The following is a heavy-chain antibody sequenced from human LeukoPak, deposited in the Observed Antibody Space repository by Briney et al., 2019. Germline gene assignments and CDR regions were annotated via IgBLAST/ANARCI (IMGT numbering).Heavy chain of an antibody. CDR1: GGSISSYH. D-gene: IGHD5-24*01. Sequence: SETLSLTCTVSGGSISSYHWSWIRQPPGKGLEWIGYIYYSGSTNYNPSLKSRVTISVDTSKNQFSLKLSSVTAADTAVYYCARGLMATINYFDYWGQGTLVTVSS. V-gene: IGHV4-59*01. CDR3: ARGLMATINYFDY. CDR2: IYYSGST. J-gene: IGHJ4*02.